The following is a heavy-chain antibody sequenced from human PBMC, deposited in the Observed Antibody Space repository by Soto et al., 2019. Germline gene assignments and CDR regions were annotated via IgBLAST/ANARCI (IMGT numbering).Heavy chain of an antibody. CDR2: IYYSGST. V-gene: IGHV4-59*08. D-gene: IGHD2-21*02. Sequence: PSETLSLTCTVSGGSISSYYWSWIRQSPGKGLEWIGYIYYSGSTNYNPSLKSRVTISVDTSKNQFSLNLNSVTAADTAIYYCTRSNHRDYAFAIWGRGTSVIV. CDR1: GGSISSYY. CDR3: TRSNHRDYAFAI. J-gene: IGHJ3*02.